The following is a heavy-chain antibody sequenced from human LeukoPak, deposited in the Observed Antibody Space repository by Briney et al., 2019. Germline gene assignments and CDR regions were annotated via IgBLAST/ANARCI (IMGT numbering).Heavy chain of an antibody. CDR3: ASLHPGQWQTRPP. V-gene: IGHV4-34*01. J-gene: IGHJ5*02. Sequence: PSETLSLTCAVYGGSFSAYYWNWIRQPPGKGLEWIGEINHSGSTNYNPSLKSRVTISVDTSKNQFSLKLSSVTAADTAVYYCASLHPGQWQTRPPWGQGTLVTVSS. CDR1: GGSFSAYY. D-gene: IGHD6-19*01. CDR2: INHSGST.